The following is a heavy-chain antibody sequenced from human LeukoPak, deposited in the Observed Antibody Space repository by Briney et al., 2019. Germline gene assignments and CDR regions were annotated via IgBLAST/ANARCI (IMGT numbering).Heavy chain of an antibody. CDR3: ARDRGRVFDY. J-gene: IGHJ4*02. CDR1: EFTFSSYS. D-gene: IGHD3-16*01. CDR2: ITSSSSGL. V-gene: IGHV3-48*02. Sequence: PGGSLRLSCAASEFTFSSYSMSWVRQAPGKGLEWVSYITSSSSGLWYADSVKGRFTISRDNAKNSLYLQMNSLRDEDTAVYYCARDRGRVFDYWGQGTLVTVSS.